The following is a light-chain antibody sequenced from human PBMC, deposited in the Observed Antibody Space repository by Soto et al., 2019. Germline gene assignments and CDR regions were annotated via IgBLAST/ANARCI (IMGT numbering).Light chain of an antibody. Sequence: EIVLTQSPATLSLSPGERATLSCRASQNVSSNLAWYQQKPGQTPRLLMYGASTRATGIPARFSGSGSGTEFTLTISSLQSEDFAVYYCQQYHKWPPFTFGGGTKVDIK. V-gene: IGKV3-15*01. CDR3: QQYHKWPPFT. J-gene: IGKJ4*01. CDR1: QNVSSN. CDR2: GAS.